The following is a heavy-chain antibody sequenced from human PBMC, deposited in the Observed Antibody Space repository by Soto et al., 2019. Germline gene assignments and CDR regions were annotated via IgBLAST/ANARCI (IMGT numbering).Heavy chain of an antibody. CDR1: GFTFTSSA. V-gene: IGHV1-58*01. CDR3: ARTRLSGSYPEGWFDP. Sequence: GASVKVSCKASGFTFTSSAVQWVRQARGQRLEWIGWIVVGSGNTNYAQKFQERVTITRDMSTSTAYMELSSLRSEDTAVYYCARTRLSGSYPEGWFDPWGQGTLVTVSS. D-gene: IGHD1-26*01. J-gene: IGHJ5*02. CDR2: IVVGSGNT.